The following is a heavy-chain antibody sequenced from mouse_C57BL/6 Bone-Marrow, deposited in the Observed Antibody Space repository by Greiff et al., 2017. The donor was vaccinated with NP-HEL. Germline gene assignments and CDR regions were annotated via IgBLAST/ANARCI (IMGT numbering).Heavy chain of an antibody. CDR2: IDPENGDT. J-gene: IGHJ1*03. CDR1: GFNIKDDY. Sequence: EVQRVESGAELVRPGASVKLSCTASGFNIKDDYMHWVKQRPEQGLEWIGWIDPENGDTEYASKFQGKATITADTSSNTAYLQLSSLTSEDTAVYYCTTNYGSSDWYFDVWGTGTTVTVSS. D-gene: IGHD1-1*01. CDR3: TTNYGSSDWYFDV. V-gene: IGHV14-4*01.